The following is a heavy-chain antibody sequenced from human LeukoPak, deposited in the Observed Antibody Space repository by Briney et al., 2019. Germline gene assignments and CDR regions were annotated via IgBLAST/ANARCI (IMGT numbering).Heavy chain of an antibody. CDR2: INHSGST. D-gene: IGHD3-10*01. CDR1: GGSFSGYY. CDR3: ARAVRDRGVILPWFDP. V-gene: IGHV4-34*01. J-gene: IGHJ5*02. Sequence: SETLSLTCAVYGGSFSGYYWSWIRQPPGKGLEWIGEINHSGSTNYNPSLKSRVTISVDTSKNQFSLKLSSVIAADTAVYYCARAVRDRGVILPWFDPWGQGTLVTVSS.